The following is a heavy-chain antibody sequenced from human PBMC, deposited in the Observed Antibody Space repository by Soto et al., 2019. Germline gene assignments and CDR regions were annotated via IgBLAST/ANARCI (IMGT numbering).Heavy chain of an antibody. CDR1: GGTFSSYA. Sequence: QVQLVQSGAEVKKPGSSVKVSCKASGGTFSSYAISWVRQAPGQGLEWMGGIIPIFGTANYAQKFQGRVTITADESTSTAYMELSSLISEDTAVYYCASHLEPDIVATKMYNWFDPWGQGTLVTVSS. CDR2: IIPIFGTA. J-gene: IGHJ5*02. V-gene: IGHV1-69*01. CDR3: ASHLEPDIVATKMYNWFDP. D-gene: IGHD5-12*01.